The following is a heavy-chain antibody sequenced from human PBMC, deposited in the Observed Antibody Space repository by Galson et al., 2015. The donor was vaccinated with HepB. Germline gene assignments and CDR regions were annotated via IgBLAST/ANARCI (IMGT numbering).Heavy chain of an antibody. D-gene: IGHD1-26*01. CDR2: INSDGSST. V-gene: IGHV3-74*01. Sequence: SLRLSCAASGFTFSSYWMHWVRQAPGKGLVWVSRINSDGSSTSYADSVKGRFTISRDNAKNTLYLQMNSLRAEDTAVYYYARDRTIVGATEWFDPWGQGTLVTVSS. CDR3: ARDRTIVGATEWFDP. CDR1: GFTFSSYW. J-gene: IGHJ5*02.